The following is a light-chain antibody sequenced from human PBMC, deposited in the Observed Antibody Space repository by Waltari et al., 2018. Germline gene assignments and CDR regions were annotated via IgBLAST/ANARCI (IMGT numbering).Light chain of an antibody. V-gene: IGKV3-15*01. CDR2: GAS. J-gene: IGKJ2*01. CDR1: QSIKSH. CDR3: QQYNNRPLYT. Sequence: ETVMTQSPAILSVSPGESATLSCRASQSIKSHLAWYQQKPGQAPRLLIYGASTRAAGIPARFSGGGSGTEFILTISSLQSEDFATYYCQQYNNRPLYTFGQGTKLEI.